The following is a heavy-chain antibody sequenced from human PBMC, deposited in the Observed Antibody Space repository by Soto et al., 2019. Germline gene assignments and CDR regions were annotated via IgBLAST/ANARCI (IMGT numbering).Heavy chain of an antibody. J-gene: IGHJ6*03. V-gene: IGHV3-30*18. D-gene: IGHD2-2*01. CDR1: GFTFSSYG. Sequence: QVQLVESGGGVVQPGRSLRLSCAASGFTFSSYGMHWFRQAPGKGLEWVAVISYDGSNKYYADSVKGRFTISRDNSKNTLYLQMNSLRAEDTAVYYCAKDEYQLPPIYYYYYYMDVWGKGPTVTVSS. CDR2: ISYDGSNK. CDR3: AKDEYQLPPIYYYYYYMDV.